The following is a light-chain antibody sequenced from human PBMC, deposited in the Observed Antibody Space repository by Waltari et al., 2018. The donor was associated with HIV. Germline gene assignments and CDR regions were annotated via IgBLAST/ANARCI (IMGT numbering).Light chain of an antibody. CDR2: DVI. Sequence: QSALTQPASVSGSPGQSITISCTGTSNDVGSSNYVPWHQQHPGEAPTRIIHDVIDRPSGISNRFSGSKSGNTASLTISGLQTEDEADYYCSSYTSSTTYVFGTGTRVTVL. CDR1: SNDVGSSNY. V-gene: IGLV2-14*03. CDR3: SSYTSSTTYV. J-gene: IGLJ1*01.